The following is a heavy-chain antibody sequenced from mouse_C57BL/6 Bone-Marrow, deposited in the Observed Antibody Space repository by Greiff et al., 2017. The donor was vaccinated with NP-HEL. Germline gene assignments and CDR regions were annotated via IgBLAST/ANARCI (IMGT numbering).Heavy chain of an antibody. Sequence: VQLQQSGAELVRPGASVKLSCTASGFNIKDDYMHWVKQRPEQGLEWIGWIDPENGDTEYASKFQGKATITADTSSNTAYLQLSSLTSEDTAVYYCTTLLWSFAYWGQGTTLTVSA. J-gene: IGHJ2*01. CDR2: IDPENGDT. CDR3: TTLLWSFAY. V-gene: IGHV14-4*01. D-gene: IGHD2-1*01. CDR1: GFNIKDDY.